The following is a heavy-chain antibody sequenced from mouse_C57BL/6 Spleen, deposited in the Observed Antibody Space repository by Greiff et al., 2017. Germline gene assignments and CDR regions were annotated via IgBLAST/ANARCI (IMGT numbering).Heavy chain of an antibody. J-gene: IGHJ3*01. CDR2: ISSGGSYT. V-gene: IGHV5-6*01. Sequence: EVQLVESGGDLVKPGGSLKLSCAASGFTFSSYGMSWVRQTPDKRLEWVATISSGGSYTYYPDSVKGRFTISRDNAKNPLYLQMSSLKSEDTAMYYCARESYGSSPTWFAYWGQGTLVTVSA. CDR3: ARESYGSSPTWFAY. D-gene: IGHD1-1*01. CDR1: GFTFSSYG.